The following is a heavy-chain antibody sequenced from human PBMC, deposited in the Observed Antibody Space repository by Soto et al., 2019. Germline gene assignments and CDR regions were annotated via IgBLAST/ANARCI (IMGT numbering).Heavy chain of an antibody. V-gene: IGHV3-23*01. CDR2: ISGGVDST. CDR1: EVTSGNFG. J-gene: IGHJ4*02. CDR3: AKAAVELGVWHLDC. Sequence: FEVTSGNFGVRRVIQKPGKGLEGVSGISGGVDSTYYAASVKGRFTISRDNSKNTLYLQMNSLRAEDTAVYFCAKAAVELGVWHLDCWGQGAPVTVSS. D-gene: IGHD3-10*01.